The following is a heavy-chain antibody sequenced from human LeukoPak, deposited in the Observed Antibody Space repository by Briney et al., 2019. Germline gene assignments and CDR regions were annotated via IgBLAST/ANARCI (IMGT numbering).Heavy chain of an antibody. V-gene: IGHV4-31*03. D-gene: IGHD3-22*01. Sequence: SETLSLTCTVSGGSISSSSYYWGWIRQPPGKGLEWIGYIYYSGSTYYNPSLKSRVTISVDTSKNQFSLKLSSVTAADTAVYYCARDPLEYYDSSGRDAFDIWGQGTMVTVSS. CDR1: GGSISSSSYY. J-gene: IGHJ3*02. CDR3: ARDPLEYYDSSGRDAFDI. CDR2: IYYSGST.